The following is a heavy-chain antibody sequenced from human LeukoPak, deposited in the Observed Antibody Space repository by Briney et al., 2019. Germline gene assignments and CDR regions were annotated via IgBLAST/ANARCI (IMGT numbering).Heavy chain of an antibody. Sequence: GGSLTLSCGASGFTFSTYALSWFRQAPGKGLEWVSPISSDRRTYYAGSVKGRFAISRDHSVDTIFPHMNHLRFGDPAIYFRAKEVPGPGWYTVDYWGQGNLVTASS. CDR1: GFTFSTYA. CDR2: ISSDRRT. D-gene: IGHD6-19*01. V-gene: IGHV3-23*01. CDR3: AKEVPGPGWYTVDY. J-gene: IGHJ4*02.